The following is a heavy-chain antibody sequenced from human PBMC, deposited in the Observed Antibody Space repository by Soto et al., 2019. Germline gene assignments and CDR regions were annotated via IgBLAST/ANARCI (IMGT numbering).Heavy chain of an antibody. V-gene: IGHV4-4*02. Sequence: QVQLQESGPGLVKPSGTLSLTCTVSGASITTRSDAWWSWVRQPPGKGLEWIGEIYHSGSTNYNPSRKTRLTXSXDKSKPQFSLRLSSVTAADTAVYYCAKMVGATLVDYWGLGTLVTVSS. CDR2: IYHSGST. D-gene: IGHD1-26*01. CDR1: GASITTRSDAW. J-gene: IGHJ4*02. CDR3: AKMVGATLVDY.